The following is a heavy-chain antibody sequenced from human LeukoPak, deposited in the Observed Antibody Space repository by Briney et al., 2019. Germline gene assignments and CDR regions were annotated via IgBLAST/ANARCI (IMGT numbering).Heavy chain of an antibody. CDR2: IIPIFGTA. J-gene: IGHJ6*03. V-gene: IGHV1-69*05. CDR1: GGTFSSYA. D-gene: IGHD2-15*01. CDR3: ASLRSGLNYYYYYMDV. Sequence: GASVKVSCKPSGGTFSSYAISWVRQAPGQGLEWMGGIIPIFGTANYAQKFQGRVTITTDESTSTAYMELSSLRSEDTAVYYCASLRSGLNYYYYYMDVWGKGTTVTVSS.